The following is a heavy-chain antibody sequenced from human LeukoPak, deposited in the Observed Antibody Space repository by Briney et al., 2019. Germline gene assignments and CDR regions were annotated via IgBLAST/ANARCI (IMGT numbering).Heavy chain of an antibody. V-gene: IGHV3-7*01. CDR1: GFTFSSYW. D-gene: IGHD3-10*01. Sequence: PGGSLRLSCAASGFTFSSYWMSWVRQAPGKGLEWVANIKQDGSEKYYVDSVKGRFTISRDNAKNSLYLQMNSLRAEDTAVYYCARVPRGGSGGYYNPYSWGQGTLVTVSS. CDR3: ARVPRGGSGGYYNPYS. CDR2: IKQDGSEK. J-gene: IGHJ4*02.